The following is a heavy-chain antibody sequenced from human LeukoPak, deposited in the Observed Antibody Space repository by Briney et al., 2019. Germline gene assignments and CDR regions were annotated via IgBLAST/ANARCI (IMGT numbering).Heavy chain of an antibody. CDR2: IYTGGGT. J-gene: IGHJ4*02. V-gene: IGHV3-53*01. Sequence: LSLTCTVSGGSISSGGYYWSWVRQTPGKGLEWVAVIYTGGGTYYADSVKGRFTISRDNSKNMLYLQMNSLRAEDTAVYYCAREPPNESYYRAYFDFWGQGTLVSVSS. CDR3: AREPPNESYYRAYFDF. CDR1: GGSISSGGYY. D-gene: IGHD1-26*01.